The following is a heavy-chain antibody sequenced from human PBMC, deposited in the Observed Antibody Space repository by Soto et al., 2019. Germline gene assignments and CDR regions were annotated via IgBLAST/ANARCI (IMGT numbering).Heavy chain of an antibody. CDR1: GYTFTNYG. J-gene: IGHJ6*02. CDR2: ISGYNGNT. CDR3: AREGQAPYYYYGMDV. V-gene: IGHV1-18*01. Sequence: QVQVVQSGDEVKKPGASVKVSCKASGYTFTNYGFSWVRQAPGQGLEWMGWISGYNGNTKYAEKFQGRVTMTTDTSTSTAHMELRSLRSDDTAVYYCAREGQAPYYYYGMDVWGQGNAVTVSS.